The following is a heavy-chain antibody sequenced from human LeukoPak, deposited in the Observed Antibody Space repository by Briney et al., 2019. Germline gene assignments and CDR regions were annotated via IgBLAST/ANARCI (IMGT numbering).Heavy chain of an antibody. J-gene: IGHJ4*02. Sequence: QTGGSLRLSCAASGFTFDDYAMHWVRQAPGKGLEWVSYISSSSTIYYADSVKGRFTISRDNAKNSLYLQMNSLRDEDTAVYYCASTAPYNWNDPYFDYWGQGTLVTVSS. CDR3: ASTAPYNWNDPYFDY. V-gene: IGHV3-48*02. CDR1: GFTFDDYA. CDR2: ISSSSTI. D-gene: IGHD1-20*01.